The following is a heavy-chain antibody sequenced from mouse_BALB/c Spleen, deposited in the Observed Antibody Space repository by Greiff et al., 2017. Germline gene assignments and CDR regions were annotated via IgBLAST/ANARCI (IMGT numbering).Heavy chain of an antibody. V-gene: IGHV1-84*01. CDR1: GYTFTDYY. CDR3: ARAGTGYYFDY. CDR2: IYPGSGNT. J-gene: IGHJ2*01. Sequence: VQLQQSGPELVKPGASVKISCKASGYTFTDYYINWVKQKPGQGLEWIGWIYPGSGNTKYNEKFKGKATLTSDKSSSTAYMELSSLTSEDSAVYYCARAGTGYYFDYWGQGTTLTVSS. D-gene: IGHD2-14*01.